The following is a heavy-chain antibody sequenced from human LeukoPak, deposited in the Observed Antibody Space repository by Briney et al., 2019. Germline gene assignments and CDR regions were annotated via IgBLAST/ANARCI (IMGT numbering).Heavy chain of an antibody. J-gene: IGHJ6*03. V-gene: IGHV4-59*01. Sequence: SETLSLTCAIYSESFSGYFWSWIRQPPGKGLEWIGYIYSSGSTNYNPSLKSRVTMSVDTSKNQFSLKVSSVTAADTAVYYCARVFDSGSQAYFYYMDVWGKGTTVTIFS. CDR1: SESFSGYF. D-gene: IGHD3-10*01. CDR2: IYSSGST. CDR3: ARVFDSGSQAYFYYMDV.